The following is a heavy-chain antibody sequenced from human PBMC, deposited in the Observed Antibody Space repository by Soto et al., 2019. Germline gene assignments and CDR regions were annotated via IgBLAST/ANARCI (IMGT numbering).Heavy chain of an antibody. Sequence: SETLSLTCTGSGGSIGGSSNHWGWIRQPPGKGLEWIGNIYYSENTYYNPSLKSRVTISVDTSKNQFSLRLTSVTAADTAVYYCATHPPYGPLDHWGQGTLVTVSS. CDR1: GGSIGGSSNH. J-gene: IGHJ4*02. CDR2: IYYSENT. CDR3: ATHPPYGPLDH. D-gene: IGHD4-17*01. V-gene: IGHV4-39*01.